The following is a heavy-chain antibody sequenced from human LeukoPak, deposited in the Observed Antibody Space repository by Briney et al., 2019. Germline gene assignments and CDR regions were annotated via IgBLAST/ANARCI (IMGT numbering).Heavy chain of an antibody. CDR1: GFTVSSNY. V-gene: IGHV3-66*01. CDR2: IYSGGST. CDR3: ARENVDTAMVRYSDY. D-gene: IGHD5-18*01. J-gene: IGHJ4*02. Sequence: PGGSLRLSCAASGFTVSSNYMSWVRQAPGKGLEWVSVIYSGGSTYYADSVKGRFTISRDNSKNTLYLQMNSLRAEDTAVYYCARENVDTAMVRYSDYWGQGTLVTVSS.